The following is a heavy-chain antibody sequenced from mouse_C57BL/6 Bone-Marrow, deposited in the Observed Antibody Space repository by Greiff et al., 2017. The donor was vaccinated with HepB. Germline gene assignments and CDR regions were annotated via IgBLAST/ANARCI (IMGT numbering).Heavy chain of an antibody. Sequence: VQLQQPGAELVKPGASVKMSCKASGYTFTSYWITWVKQRPGQGLEWIGDIYPGSGSTNYNEKFKSKATLTVDTSSSTAYMQLSSLTSEDSAVYYCAREGIYYGYDVGYWGQGTTLTVSS. CDR1: GYTFTSYW. CDR3: AREGIYYGYDVGY. J-gene: IGHJ2*01. CDR2: IYPGSGST. D-gene: IGHD2-2*01. V-gene: IGHV1-55*01.